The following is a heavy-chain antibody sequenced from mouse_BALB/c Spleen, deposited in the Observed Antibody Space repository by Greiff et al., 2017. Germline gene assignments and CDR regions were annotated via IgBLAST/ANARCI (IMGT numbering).Heavy chain of an antibody. CDR1: GFAFSSYD. CDR3: ARRLYYYAMDY. D-gene: IGHD1-1*02. J-gene: IGHJ4*01. CDR2: ISSGGGST. V-gene: IGHV5-12-1*01. Sequence: EVQVVESGGGLVKPGGSLKLSCAASGFAFSSYDMSWVRQTPEKRLEWVAYISSGGGSTYYPDTVKGRFTISRDNAKNTLYLQMSSLKSEDTAMYYCARRLYYYAMDYWGQGTSVTVSS.